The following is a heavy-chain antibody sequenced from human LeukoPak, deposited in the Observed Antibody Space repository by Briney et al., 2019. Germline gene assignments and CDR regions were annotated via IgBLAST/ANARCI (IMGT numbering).Heavy chain of an antibody. CDR1: GFTFSSCW. V-gene: IGHV3-7*03. Sequence: GGSLRLSCAASGFTFSSCWMTWVRQAPGKGLEWVANIKEDGSKKNYVDSVKGRFTIFRDNAKNSLYLQMNSLGAEDTAVYYCATPLDYYDSSGYHQGGDWGQGTLVTVSS. D-gene: IGHD3-22*01. CDR2: IKEDGSKK. J-gene: IGHJ4*02. CDR3: ATPLDYYDSSGYHQGGD.